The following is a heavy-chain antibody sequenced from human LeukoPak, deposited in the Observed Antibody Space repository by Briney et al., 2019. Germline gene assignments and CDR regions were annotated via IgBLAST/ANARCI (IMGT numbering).Heavy chain of an antibody. D-gene: IGHD1-7*01. CDR3: ARRIELQYYFDY. CDR1: GGSFSGYY. V-gene: IGHV4-34*01. Sequence: PSETLSLTCAVYGGSFSGYYWSWIRQPPGNGLEWIGEINHSGSTNYNPSLKSRVAISVDTSKNQFSLKLSSVTAADTAVYYCARRIELQYYFDYWGQGTLVTVSS. J-gene: IGHJ4*02. CDR2: INHSGST.